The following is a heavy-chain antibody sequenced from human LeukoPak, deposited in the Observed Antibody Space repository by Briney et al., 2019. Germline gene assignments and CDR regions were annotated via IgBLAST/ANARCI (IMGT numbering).Heavy chain of an antibody. CDR2: IYYSGIT. V-gene: IGHV4-39*07. CDR3: ARHRGSSSNFDY. J-gene: IGHJ4*02. Sequence: SETLSLTCTVSGGSISSSSYYWGWIRQPLGKGLGWIGSIYYSGITYYNPSLKSRVTISVDTSKNQFSLKLSSVTAADTAVYYCARHRGSSSNFDYWGQGTLVTVSS. D-gene: IGHD6-6*01. CDR1: GGSISSSSYY.